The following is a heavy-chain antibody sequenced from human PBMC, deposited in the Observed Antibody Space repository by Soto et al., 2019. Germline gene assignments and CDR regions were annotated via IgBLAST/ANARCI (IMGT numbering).Heavy chain of an antibody. CDR3: ARGLRGTMVRGVIITFFDY. CDR1: GFTFSSYA. Sequence: EVQLLESGGGLVQPGGSLRLSCAASGFTFSSYAMSWVRQAPGKGLEWVSAISGSGGSTYYADSVKGRFTISRDNAKNSLYLQMNSLRAEDTAVYYCARGLRGTMVRGVIITFFDYWGQGTLVTVSS. CDR2: ISGSGGST. D-gene: IGHD3-10*01. V-gene: IGHV3-23*01. J-gene: IGHJ4*02.